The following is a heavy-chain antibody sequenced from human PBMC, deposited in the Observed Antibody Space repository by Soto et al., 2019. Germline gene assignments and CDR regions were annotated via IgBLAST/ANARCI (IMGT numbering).Heavy chain of an antibody. CDR2: MNPNSGNT. D-gene: IGHD4-17*01. CDR3: ARGNKGNYGDYVYDWFDP. Sequence: ASVKVSCKASGYTFTSYDINWVRQATGQGLEWMGWMNPNSGNTGYAQKFQGRVTMTRNTSISTAYMELSSLRSEDTAVYYCARGNKGNYGDYVYDWFDPWGQGTLVTVSS. CDR1: GYTFTSYD. V-gene: IGHV1-8*01. J-gene: IGHJ5*02.